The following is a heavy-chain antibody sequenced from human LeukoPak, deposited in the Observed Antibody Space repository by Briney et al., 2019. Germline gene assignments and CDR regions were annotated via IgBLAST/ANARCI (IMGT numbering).Heavy chain of an antibody. D-gene: IGHD3-9*01. CDR1: GGSFSGYY. CDR2: INHSGST. CDR3: ARGRGRYREGAFDY. Sequence: PSETLSLTCAVYGGSFSGYYWSWIRQPPGKGLEWIGEINHSGSTNYNPSLKSRVTISVDTSKNQFSLKLSSVTAADTAVYYCARGRGRYREGAFDYWGQGTLVTVSS. J-gene: IGHJ4*02. V-gene: IGHV4-34*01.